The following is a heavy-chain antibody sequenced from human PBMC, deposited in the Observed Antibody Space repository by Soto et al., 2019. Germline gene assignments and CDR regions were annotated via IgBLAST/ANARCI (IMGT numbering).Heavy chain of an antibody. CDR1: GGTFSSYS. Sequence: SVEVSCKASGGTFSSYSISWVLQAPGQGLEWMGGIIPIFGTANYAQKFQGRVTITADESTSTAYMELSSLRSEDTAVYYCARDDPVVAATPGAFDIWGQGTMVTVS. J-gene: IGHJ3*02. CDR3: ARDDPVVAATPGAFDI. V-gene: IGHV1-69*13. D-gene: IGHD2-15*01. CDR2: IIPIFGTA.